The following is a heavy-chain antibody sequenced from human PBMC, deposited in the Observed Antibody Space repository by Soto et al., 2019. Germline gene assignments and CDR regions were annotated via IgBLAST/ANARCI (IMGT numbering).Heavy chain of an antibody. Sequence: TLCLTCSVSGASLNSGNYYCSWIRQVPGKGLEWIGHIYVTGAVDYNPSLRDRITISQDTSERQFSLNLRLVTAADTAVYYCARLRIATNNYKWFDPWSQGTMVTVSS. J-gene: IGHJ5*02. D-gene: IGHD2-21*01. CDR2: IYVTGAV. V-gene: IGHV4-31*03. CDR1: GASLNSGNYY. CDR3: ARLRIATNNYKWFDP.